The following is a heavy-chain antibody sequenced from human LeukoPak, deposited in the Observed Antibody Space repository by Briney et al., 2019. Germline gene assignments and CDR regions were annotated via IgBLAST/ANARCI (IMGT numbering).Heavy chain of an antibody. CDR1: GFTFSSYG. Sequence: GGSLRLSCAAPGFTFSSYGMSWAGHAPGKGLEWVSAISDSGAGTYYADSVKGRFTISRDNSKNTLFLQMHSLTADDTAVYYCAKHEAMLAWGQGTLVTVST. D-gene: IGHD3-16*01. V-gene: IGHV3-23*01. CDR3: AKHEAMLA. J-gene: IGHJ4*02. CDR2: ISDSGAGT.